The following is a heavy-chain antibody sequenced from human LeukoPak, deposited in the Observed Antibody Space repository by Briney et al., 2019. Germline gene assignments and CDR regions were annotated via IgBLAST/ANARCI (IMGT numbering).Heavy chain of an antibody. Sequence: SETLSLTCAVYGGFFSGYYWSWIRQPPGKGPEWIGEINHSGSTNYNPSLKSRVIISVDPSKNQFSLKLSSVTNADTAVYYCARVPKYYDFWSGYLILWFAPWGQGTLVTVSS. J-gene: IGHJ5*02. D-gene: IGHD3-3*01. CDR1: GGFFSGYY. V-gene: IGHV4-34*01. CDR2: INHSGST. CDR3: ARVPKYYDFWSGYLILWFAP.